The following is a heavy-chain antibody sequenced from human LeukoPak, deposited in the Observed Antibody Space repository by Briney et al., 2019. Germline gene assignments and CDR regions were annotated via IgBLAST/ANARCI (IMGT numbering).Heavy chain of an antibody. J-gene: IGHJ6*03. Sequence: AGGSLRLSCAASGFTFSSYAMSWVRQAPGKGLEWVSAISGSGGSTYYADSVKGRFTISRDNSKNTLYLQMNSLRAEDTAVYYCAKATDRVVYNPMDVWGKGTTVTVSS. CDR2: ISGSGGST. V-gene: IGHV3-23*01. CDR1: GFTFSSYA. D-gene: IGHD3-22*01. CDR3: AKATDRVVYNPMDV.